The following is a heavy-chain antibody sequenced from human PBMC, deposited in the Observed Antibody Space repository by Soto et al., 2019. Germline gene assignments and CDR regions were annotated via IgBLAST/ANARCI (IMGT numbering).Heavy chain of an antibody. CDR2: ISGTGYNT. CDR3: TKSEFICGKNSNYFFDY. J-gene: IGHJ4*02. V-gene: IGHV3-23*01. D-gene: IGHD1-1*01. CDR1: GFTFSNYV. Sequence: VQLLESGGGLVQPGGSLRLSCAASGFTFSNYVMTWVRQAPGEGLDWVSAISGTGYNTFYADSVKGRFTISRDNSKNTVYLQMNSLTAEDAAVYYCTKSEFICGKNSNYFFDYWGQGTLVTVSS.